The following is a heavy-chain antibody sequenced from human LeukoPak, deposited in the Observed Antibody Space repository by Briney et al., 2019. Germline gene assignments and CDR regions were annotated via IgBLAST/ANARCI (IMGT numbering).Heavy chain of an antibody. CDR2: ISWDGGST. Sequence: GGSLRLSCAASGFTFDDYAMHWVRRAPGKGLEWVSLISWDGGSTYYADSVKGRFTISRDNSKNSLYLQMNSLRAEDTALYYCAKAPYRGDYFDYWGQGTLVTVSS. CDR1: GFTFDDYA. V-gene: IGHV3-43D*03. CDR3: AKAPYRGDYFDY. D-gene: IGHD1-26*01. J-gene: IGHJ4*02.